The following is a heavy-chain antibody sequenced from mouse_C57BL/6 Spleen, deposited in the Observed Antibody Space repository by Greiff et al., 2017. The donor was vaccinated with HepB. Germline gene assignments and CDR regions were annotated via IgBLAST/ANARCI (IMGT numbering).Heavy chain of an antibody. CDR2: IDPANGNT. Sequence: VQLKESVAELVRPGASVKLSCTASGFNIKNTYMHWVKQRPEQGLEWIGRIDPANGNTKYAPKFQGKATITADTSSNTAYLQLSSLTSEDTAIYYCPRGDYSYYYAMDYWGQGTSVTVSS. J-gene: IGHJ4*01. D-gene: IGHD2-13*01. CDR1: GFNIKNTY. CDR3: PRGDYSYYYAMDY. V-gene: IGHV14-3*01.